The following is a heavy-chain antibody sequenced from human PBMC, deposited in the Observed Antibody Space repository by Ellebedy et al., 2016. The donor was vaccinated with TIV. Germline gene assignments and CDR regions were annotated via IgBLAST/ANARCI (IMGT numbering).Heavy chain of an antibody. D-gene: IGHD2-15*01. CDR3: ARLEVVVDS. J-gene: IGHJ5*01. CDR1: GGSVTSAGYY. CDR2: IYHSGIA. Sequence: LRLSCTVSGGSVTSAGYYWSWLRQHRGKGLEWIGYIYHSGIAIYTPSLKSRASISVDTSQNQFSLRLTSMTAADTAVYCCARLEVVVDSWGRGTLVTVSS. V-gene: IGHV4-31*03.